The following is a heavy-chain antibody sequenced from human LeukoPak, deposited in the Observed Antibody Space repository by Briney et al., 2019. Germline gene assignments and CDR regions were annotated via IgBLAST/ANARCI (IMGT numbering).Heavy chain of an antibody. J-gene: IGHJ3*02. D-gene: IGHD2-15*01. CDR3: ARVYCSGGSCYGGYAFDI. Sequence: ASVKVSCKASGYTFTSYGISWVRQAPGQGLEWMGWISAYKGNTNHAQKLQGRVTMTTDTSTSTAYMELRSLGSDDTAVYYCARVYCSGGSCYGGYAFDIWGQGTMVTVSS. V-gene: IGHV1-18*01. CDR2: ISAYKGNT. CDR1: GYTFTSYG.